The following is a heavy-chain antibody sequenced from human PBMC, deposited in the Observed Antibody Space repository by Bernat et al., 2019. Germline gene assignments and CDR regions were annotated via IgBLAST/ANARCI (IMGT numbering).Heavy chain of an antibody. Sequence: QVQLQESGPGLVKPSETLSLTCTVSGGSISSYYWSWIRQPPGKGLEWIGYIYYSGSTNYNPSLKSRVTISVDTSKNQFSLKLSSVTAADTAVYYCARIVVVNNSPVCWFDPWGQGTLVTVSS. CDR3: ARIVVVNNSPVCWFDP. CDR2: IYYSGST. CDR1: GGSISSYY. J-gene: IGHJ5*02. V-gene: IGHV4-59*08. D-gene: IGHD3-22*01.